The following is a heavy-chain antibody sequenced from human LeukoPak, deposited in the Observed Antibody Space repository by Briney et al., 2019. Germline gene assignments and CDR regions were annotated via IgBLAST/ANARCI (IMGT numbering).Heavy chain of an antibody. CDR3: ARLNSSGWYIWFDP. V-gene: IGHV4-59*01. CDR2: IYYSGST. J-gene: IGHJ5*02. Sequence: PSETLSLTCTVSGGSISSYYWSWIRQPPGKGLEWIGYIYYSGSTNYNPSLKSRVTISVDTSKNQFSLKLSSVTAAGTAVYYCARLNSSGWYIWFDPWGQGTLVTVSS. D-gene: IGHD6-19*01. CDR1: GGSISSYY.